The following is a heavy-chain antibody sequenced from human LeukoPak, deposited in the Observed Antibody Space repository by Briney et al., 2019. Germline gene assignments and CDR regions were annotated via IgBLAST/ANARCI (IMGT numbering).Heavy chain of an antibody. CDR3: ARLGTQYYGSGSYSRRSYYFDY. CDR1: GGSISTYY. J-gene: IGHJ4*02. CDR2: IYYSGST. Sequence: PSETLSLTCTVSGGSISTYYWSWIRQPPGKGLEWIGYIYYSGSTNYNPSLKSRVTISVDTSKNQFSLKLSSVTAADTAVYYCARLGTQYYGSGSYSRRSYYFDYWGQGTLVTVSS. D-gene: IGHD3-10*01. V-gene: IGHV4-59*08.